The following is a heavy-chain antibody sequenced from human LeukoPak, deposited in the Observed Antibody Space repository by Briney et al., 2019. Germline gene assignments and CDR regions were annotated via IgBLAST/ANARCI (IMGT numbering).Heavy chain of an antibody. Sequence: SETLSLTCAVYGGSFSGYYWSWTRQPPGKGLEWIGEINHSGSTNYNPSLKSRVTISVDTSKNQFSLKLSSVTAADTAVYYCRRDSSWVAFDIWGQGTMVTVSS. D-gene: IGHD6-13*01. CDR3: RRDSSWVAFDI. J-gene: IGHJ3*02. CDR2: INHSGST. CDR1: GGSFSGYY. V-gene: IGHV4-34*01.